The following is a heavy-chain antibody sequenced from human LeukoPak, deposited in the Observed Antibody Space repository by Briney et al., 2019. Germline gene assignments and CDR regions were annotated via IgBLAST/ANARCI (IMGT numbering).Heavy chain of an antibody. CDR2: IWYDGSNK. CDR1: GFTFSSYG. CDR3: ARDYCSGGSCYPDY. V-gene: IGHV3-33*01. Sequence: PGGSLRLSCAASGFTFSSYGMHWVRQAPGKGLEWVAVIWYDGSNKYYADSVKGRFTISRDNSKNTLYLQMNSLRAEDTAVYYGARDYCSGGSCYPDYWGQGTLVTVSS. J-gene: IGHJ4*02. D-gene: IGHD2-15*01.